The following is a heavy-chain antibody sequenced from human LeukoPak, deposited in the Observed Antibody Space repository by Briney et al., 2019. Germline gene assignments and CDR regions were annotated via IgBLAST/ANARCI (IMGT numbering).Heavy chain of an antibody. D-gene: IGHD6-6*01. Sequence: ASVKVSCTASGYTFTGYYMHWVRQAPGQGLEWMGRINPNSGGTNYAQKFQGRVTMTRDTSISTAYMELSRLRSDDTAVYYCYLFSSSLFDYWGQGTLVTVSS. CDR1: GYTFTGYY. CDR2: INPNSGGT. CDR3: YLFSSSLFDY. J-gene: IGHJ4*02. V-gene: IGHV1-2*06.